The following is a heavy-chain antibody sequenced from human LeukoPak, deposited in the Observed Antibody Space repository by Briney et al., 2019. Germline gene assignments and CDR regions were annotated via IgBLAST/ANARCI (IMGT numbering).Heavy chain of an antibody. V-gene: IGHV4-34*01. CDR3: ARDRGIFEYSSFDP. D-gene: IGHD6-6*01. J-gene: IGHJ5*02. Sequence: PSETLSLTCAVYGGSFSGYYWSWIRQPPGKGMEWIGEINHSGSTNYNPSLKSRVTMSVDTSKNQFSLKLSSVTAADTAVYYCARDRGIFEYSSFDPWGQGTLVTVSS. CDR1: GGSFSGYY. CDR2: INHSGST.